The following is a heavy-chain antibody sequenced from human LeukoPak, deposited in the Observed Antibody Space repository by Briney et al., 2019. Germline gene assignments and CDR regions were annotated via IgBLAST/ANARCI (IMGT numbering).Heavy chain of an antibody. CDR2: IYYSGST. V-gene: IGHV4-59*08. CDR3: ARHPAYYYGMDV. J-gene: IGHJ6*02. Sequence: SETLSLTCAVYGGSFSGYYWSWIRQPPGKGLEWIGYIYYSGSTNYNPSLKSRVTISVDTSKNQFSLKLSSVTAADTAVYYCARHPAYYYGMDVWGQGTTVTVSS. CDR1: GGSFSGYY. D-gene: IGHD2-15*01.